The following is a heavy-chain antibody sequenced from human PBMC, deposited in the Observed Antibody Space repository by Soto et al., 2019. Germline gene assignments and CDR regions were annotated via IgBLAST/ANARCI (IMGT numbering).Heavy chain of an antibody. CDR2: ISGSGGST. CDR3: AKDFGSSPRKEAIDY. V-gene: IGHV3-23*01. CDR1: GFTFSSYA. J-gene: IGHJ4*02. D-gene: IGHD6-6*01. Sequence: PGGSLRLSCAASGFTFSSYAMSWVRQAPGKGLEWVSAISGSGGSTYYAGSVKGRFTISRDNSKNTLYLQMNSLRAEDTAVYYCAKDFGSSPRKEAIDYWGQGTLVTVSS.